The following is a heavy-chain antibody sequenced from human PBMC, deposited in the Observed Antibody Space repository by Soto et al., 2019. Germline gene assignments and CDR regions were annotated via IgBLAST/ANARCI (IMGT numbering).Heavy chain of an antibody. V-gene: IGHV6-1*01. J-gene: IGHJ1*01. D-gene: IGHD3-10*01. CDR3: VRASTRGVAELFQD. CDR2: TYYGSNWYY. CDR1: GDSVSYTRAA. Sequence: SLSVTCAISGDSVSYTRAAWDWFRQTPSRGLEWLGRTYYGSNWYYDSAVSVKSRMTINPDTSKNQFSLQLTSLTPEDTAVYYCVRASTRGVAELFQDWGQGTLVTVSS.